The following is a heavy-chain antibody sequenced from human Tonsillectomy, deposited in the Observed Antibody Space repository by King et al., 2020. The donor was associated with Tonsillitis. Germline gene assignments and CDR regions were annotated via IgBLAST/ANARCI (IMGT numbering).Heavy chain of an antibody. V-gene: IGHV3-7*01. CDR2: IKQDGSEK. D-gene: IGHD1-1*01. CDR1: GFSFSSYW. CDR3: ARPWVRNWFDP. J-gene: IGHJ5*02. Sequence: VQRVESGGNLVQPGGSLRLSCAASGFSFSSYWMTWVRQAPGKGLEWVANIKQDGSEKYSVDSVKGRFTISRDNAKNSLYLQMNSLRAEDTVVYSCARPWVRNWFDPWGQGTLVTVSS.